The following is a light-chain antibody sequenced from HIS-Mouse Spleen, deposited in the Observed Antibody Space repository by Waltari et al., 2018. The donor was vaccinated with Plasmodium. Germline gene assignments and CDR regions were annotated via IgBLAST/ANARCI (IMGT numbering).Light chain of an antibody. CDR3: CSYAGSSTFVV. J-gene: IGLJ2*01. Sequence: QSALTQPASVSGSPGQSITISCTGTSSGVGSYNLVSWYQQHPGKAPKRMIYEGSKRPSGVSNRCSGSKSGNTASLTISGLQAEDEADYYCCSYAGSSTFVVFGGGTKLTVL. V-gene: IGLV2-23*03. CDR2: EGS. CDR1: SSGVGSYNL.